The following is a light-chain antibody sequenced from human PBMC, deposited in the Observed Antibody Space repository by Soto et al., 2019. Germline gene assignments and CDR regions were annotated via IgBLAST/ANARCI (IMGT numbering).Light chain of an antibody. CDR3: GTDHGSGSDFVWL. V-gene: IGLV9-49*01. CDR2: VGTGGIEG. CDR1: SGYSSDR. J-gene: IGLJ2*01. Sequence: QAVVTQPPSASASLGASVTLTCTLSSGYSSDRVDWYQQRPGKGPRFVMRVGTGGIEGSKGDGIPDRFSVLGSGLNRYLTIKNIREEDESDYYCGTDHGSGSDFVWLFGGGTKLTVL.